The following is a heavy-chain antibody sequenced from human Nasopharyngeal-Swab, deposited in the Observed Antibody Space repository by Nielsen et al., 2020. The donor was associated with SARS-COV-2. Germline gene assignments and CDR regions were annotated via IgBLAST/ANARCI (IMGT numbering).Heavy chain of an antibody. CDR2: ISGSDGST. J-gene: IGHJ4*02. Sequence: GESLKISCAASEFTFSTYAMSWVRQAPGKGLEWVSAISGSDGSTYYADSVKGRFTISRDNSKNTLYLQMNSLRADDTAVYYCAKARGRSTTRTLNFDYWGQGTLVTVSS. CDR1: EFTFSTYA. CDR3: AKARGRSTTRTLNFDY. V-gene: IGHV3-23*01. D-gene: IGHD2-2*01.